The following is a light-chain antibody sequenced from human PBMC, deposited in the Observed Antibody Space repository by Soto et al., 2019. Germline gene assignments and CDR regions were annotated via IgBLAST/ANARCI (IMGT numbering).Light chain of an antibody. J-gene: IGKJ1*01. CDR2: ASS. Sequence: IQMTQSPSSLSAFVGDRVTIACRASQGIRKELAWYQQKAGEAPKLLIYASSNLQSGVPSRFRGSGSDTDFTLTISSLQPEDFATYYCLQDSTYPRTFGQGTKV. CDR3: LQDSTYPRT. CDR1: QGIRKE. V-gene: IGKV1-6*01.